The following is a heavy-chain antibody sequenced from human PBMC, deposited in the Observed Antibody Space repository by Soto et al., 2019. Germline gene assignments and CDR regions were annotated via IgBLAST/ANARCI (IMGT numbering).Heavy chain of an antibody. CDR1: GFTFGAYT. Sequence: GGSLRLSCAASGFTFGAYTMTWVLQAPRQGLEWVSAMSAGNTYIDYADAVKGRFIISRDIAKNSVYLQINRLRSEDTALYYCASAMTMGWSPQGYWGQGTPVTVSS. CDR3: ASAMTMGWSPQGY. CDR2: MSAGNTYI. D-gene: IGHD3-10*01. J-gene: IGHJ4*02. V-gene: IGHV3-21*04.